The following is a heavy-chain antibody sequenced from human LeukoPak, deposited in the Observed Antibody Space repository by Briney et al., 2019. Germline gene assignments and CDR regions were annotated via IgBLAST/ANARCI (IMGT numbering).Heavy chain of an antibody. CDR3: ARRTYYDFWSGYPPLPNFFDY. CDR1: GGSLSSSRYY. D-gene: IGHD3-3*01. CDR2: IYYSGST. Sequence: PETLSLTCTVSGGSLSSSRYYWGWLRQPPGTGMEWLGSIYYSGSTYYNPPLKSRVTISVDTSKNQFSLKLSSVTAADTAVYYCARRTYYDFWSGYPPLPNFFDYWGQGTLVTVSS. V-gene: IGHV4-39*01. J-gene: IGHJ4*02.